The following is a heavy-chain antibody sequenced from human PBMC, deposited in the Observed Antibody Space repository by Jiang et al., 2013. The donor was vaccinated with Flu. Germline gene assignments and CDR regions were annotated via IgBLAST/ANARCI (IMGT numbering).Heavy chain of an antibody. CDR1: GGSISSYY. Sequence: LLKPSETLSLTCTVSGGSISSYYWSWIRQPPGKGLEWIGYIYYSGSTNYNPSLKSRVTISVDTSRNQFSLKLSSVTAADTAVYYCARHRGGDGYNLRYWYFDLWGRGTLVTVSS. D-gene: IGHD5-24*01. CDR3: ARHRGGDGYNLRYWYFDL. V-gene: IGHV4-59*08. J-gene: IGHJ2*01. CDR2: IYYSGST.